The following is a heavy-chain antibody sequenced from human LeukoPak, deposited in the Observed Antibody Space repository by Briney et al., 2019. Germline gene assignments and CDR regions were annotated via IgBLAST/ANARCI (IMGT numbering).Heavy chain of an antibody. Sequence: GASVTVSCKASGYTFTGYYMHWVRQAPGQGLEWMGWINPNSGGTNYAQKFQGRVTMTRDTSISTAYMELSRLRSDDTAVYYCARDRRVASGYDPSYHSYYYRDVGGKGTTHTVSS. CDR2: INPNSGGT. V-gene: IGHV1-2*02. CDR1: GYTFTGYY. J-gene: IGHJ6*03. D-gene: IGHD5-12*01. CDR3: ARDRRVASGYDPSYHSYYYRDV.